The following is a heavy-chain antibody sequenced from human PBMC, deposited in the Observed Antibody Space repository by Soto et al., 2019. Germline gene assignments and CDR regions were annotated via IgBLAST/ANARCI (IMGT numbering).Heavy chain of an antibody. Sequence: ASVKVSCKASGYTFTSYYMHWVRQAPGQGLEWMGIINPSGGSTSYAQKFQGRVTMTRDTSTSTAYMELRSLRSDDTAVYYCARGRLSDAFDIWGQGTMVTVSS. CDR1: GYTFTSYY. CDR3: ARGRLSDAFDI. J-gene: IGHJ3*02. CDR2: INPSGGST. V-gene: IGHV1-46*01. D-gene: IGHD6-19*01.